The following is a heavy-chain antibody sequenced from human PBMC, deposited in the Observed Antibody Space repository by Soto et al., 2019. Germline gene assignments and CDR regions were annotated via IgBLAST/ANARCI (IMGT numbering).Heavy chain of an antibody. CDR3: SRVDPGETSPFDH. J-gene: IGHJ4*02. V-gene: IGHV4-34*10. D-gene: IGHD3-10*01. CDR1: GGSFSGYY. CDR2: INHSGST. Sequence: SETLSLTCAVYGGSFSGYYWTWIRQPPGTGLEWIGEINHSGSTNYNPSLKSRVTMTRDTSTSTVYMEVSSLRSEDTAVYYCSRVDPGETSPFDHWGQGTLVTVSS.